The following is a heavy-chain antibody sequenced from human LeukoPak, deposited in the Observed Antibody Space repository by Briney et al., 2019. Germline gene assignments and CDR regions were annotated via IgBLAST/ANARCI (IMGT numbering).Heavy chain of an antibody. CDR2: LSGNGGTT. V-gene: IGHV3-23*01. Sequence: GGSLRLLCAASGFTFSSYAMTWVRQAPGRGLEWVSALSGNGGTTYYADSVKGRFTISRDNSKNTLYLQMNSLRAEDTAVYYCARTASSGYFYFYYWGQGTLVTVSS. J-gene: IGHJ4*02. D-gene: IGHD3-22*01. CDR3: ARTASSGYFYFYY. CDR1: GFTFSSYA.